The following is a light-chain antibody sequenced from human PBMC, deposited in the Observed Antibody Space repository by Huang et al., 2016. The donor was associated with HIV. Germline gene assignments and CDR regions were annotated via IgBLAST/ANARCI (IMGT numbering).Light chain of an antibody. J-gene: IGKJ1*01. V-gene: IGKV3-11*01. CDR2: DAS. Sequence: DIALTQSPATLSLSPGERATLSCRAGQSVGSYLAWYQQTPGQAPRLLVSDASHRATGIPARLSGSGSGTDFTLTISSLEPEDFAVYYCHQHSSWPGTFGQGTRVEIK. CDR3: HQHSSWPGT. CDR1: QSVGSY.